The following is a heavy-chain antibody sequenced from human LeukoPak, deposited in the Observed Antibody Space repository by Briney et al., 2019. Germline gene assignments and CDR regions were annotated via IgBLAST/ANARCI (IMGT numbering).Heavy chain of an antibody. CDR1: GVTFSSSA. Sequence: GGSLRLSCVASGVTFSSSAMTWVRQTPGKGLEWVSYISSSSTNIYYTDSVKGRFTISRDNAKNSLYLQMNSLRAEDTAVYYCARDDTAVAGTELDYWGQGTLVIVSS. V-gene: IGHV3-21*01. CDR2: ISSSSTNI. D-gene: IGHD6-19*01. J-gene: IGHJ4*02. CDR3: ARDDTAVAGTELDY.